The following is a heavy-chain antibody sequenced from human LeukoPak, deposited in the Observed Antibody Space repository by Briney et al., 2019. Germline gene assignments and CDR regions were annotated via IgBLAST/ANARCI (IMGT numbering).Heavy chain of an antibody. CDR1: GFTFSSYS. CDR3: AKDRRRVWFGEFPNRDAFDI. CDR2: ISSSSSYI. J-gene: IGHJ3*02. D-gene: IGHD3-10*01. V-gene: IGHV3-21*04. Sequence: GGSLRLSCAASGFTFSSYSMNWVRQAPGKGLEWVSSISSSSSYIYYADSVKGRFTISRDNAKNSLNLQMNSLRAEDTAVYYCAKDRRRVWFGEFPNRDAFDIWGQGTMVTVSS.